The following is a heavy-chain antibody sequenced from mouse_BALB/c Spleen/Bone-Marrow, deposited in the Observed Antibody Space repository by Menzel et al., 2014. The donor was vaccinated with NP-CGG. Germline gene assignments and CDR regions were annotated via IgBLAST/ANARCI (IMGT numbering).Heavy chain of an antibody. Sequence: EVQLQQSGAELVKPGASVKLSCTASGFNIKDTYMHWVKQRPEQGLEWIGRIDPANGNTKYDPKFQGKATITADTSSSTAYLQLSSLTSEDTAVYYCARGGTTATWYFDVWGAGTTVTVSS. CDR2: IDPANGNT. J-gene: IGHJ1*01. V-gene: IGHV14-3*02. CDR3: ARGGTTATWYFDV. D-gene: IGHD1-2*01. CDR1: GFNIKDTY.